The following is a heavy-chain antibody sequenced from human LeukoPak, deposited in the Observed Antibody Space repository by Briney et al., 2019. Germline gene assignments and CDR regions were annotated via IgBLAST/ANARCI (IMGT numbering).Heavy chain of an antibody. J-gene: IGHJ6*02. CDR1: GFTFDDYA. Sequence: PGGSLRLSCAASGFTFDDYAMHWVRQAPGKGLEWVSGISWNSGSIGYADSVKGRFTISRDNAKNSLYLQMNSLRAEDTALYYCAKGVGYFDWVYGMDVWGQGTTVTVSS. V-gene: IGHV3-9*01. CDR3: AKGVGYFDWVYGMDV. CDR2: ISWNSGSI. D-gene: IGHD3-9*01.